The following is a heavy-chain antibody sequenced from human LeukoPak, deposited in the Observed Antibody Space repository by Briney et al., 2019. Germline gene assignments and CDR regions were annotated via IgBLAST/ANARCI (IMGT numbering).Heavy chain of an antibody. CDR2: IIPIFGTA. D-gene: IGHD2-15*01. J-gene: IGHJ4*02. CDR3: ARAKGYCSGGSCYAPFDF. V-gene: IGHV1-69*06. Sequence: SVKVSCKASGGTFSSYAISWVRQAPGQGLEWMGGIIPIFGTANYAQKFQGRVTITADKSTSTAYMELSSLRSEDTAMYYCARAKGYCSGGSCYAPFDFWGQGTLVTVSS. CDR1: GGTFSSYA.